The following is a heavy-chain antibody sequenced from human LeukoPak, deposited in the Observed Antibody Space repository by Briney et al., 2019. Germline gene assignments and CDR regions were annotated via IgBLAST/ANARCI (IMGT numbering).Heavy chain of an antibody. Sequence: GASVKVSCKASGYTFTSYGISWVRQAPGQGLEWMGWISAYNGNTNYAQKLQGRVTMTTDTSTSTAYMELRSLRSDDTAVYYCARQYSSSWYYGFDPWGQGTLVTVSS. CDR1: GYTFTSYG. J-gene: IGHJ5*02. CDR2: ISAYNGNT. D-gene: IGHD6-13*01. V-gene: IGHV1-18*01. CDR3: ARQYSSSWYYGFDP.